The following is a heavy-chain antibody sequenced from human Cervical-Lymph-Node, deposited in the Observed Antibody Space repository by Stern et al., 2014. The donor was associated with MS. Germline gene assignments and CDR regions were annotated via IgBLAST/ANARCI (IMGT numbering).Heavy chain of an antibody. Sequence: AQLVESGAEVKKPGASVKVSCKASGNTFTRYYIHWVRQAPGQGLEWMGIINPSAGSTSYAQKFQGRVTMTRDTSTSTVYMELSSLRSEDTAVYYCAREVAGHRLGMMDVWGQGTTVTVSS. CDR2: INPSAGST. J-gene: IGHJ6*02. CDR3: AREVAGHRLGMMDV. CDR1: GNTFTRYY. D-gene: IGHD6-19*01. V-gene: IGHV1-46*01.